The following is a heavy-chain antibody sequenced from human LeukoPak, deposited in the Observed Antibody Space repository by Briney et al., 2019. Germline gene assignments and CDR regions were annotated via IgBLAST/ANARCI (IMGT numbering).Heavy chain of an antibody. CDR1: GGSFSGYY. J-gene: IGHJ4*02. CDR2: INHSGST. Sequence: SETLSLTCAVYGGSFSGYYWSWIRQPPGKGLEWIGEINHSGSTNYNPSLKSRVTISVDTSKNQFSLKLSSVTAADTALYYCARGTTDGYSYGRFDYWGQGTLVTVSS. D-gene: IGHD5-18*01. V-gene: IGHV4-34*01. CDR3: ARGTTDGYSYGRFDY.